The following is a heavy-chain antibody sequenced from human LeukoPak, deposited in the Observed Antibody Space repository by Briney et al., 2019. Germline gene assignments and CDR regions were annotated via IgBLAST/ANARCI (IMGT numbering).Heavy chain of an antibody. J-gene: IGHJ6*02. D-gene: IGHD3-16*01. V-gene: IGHV1-69*13. CDR3: ARDGLGYYYYGMDV. CDR2: IIPIFGTA. Sequence: ASVKVSFKASGGTFSIYAISWVRQAPGQGLEWMGGIIPIFGTANYAQKFQGRVTITADESTSTAYMELSSLRSEDTAVYYCARDGLGYYYYGMDVWGQGTTVTVSS. CDR1: GGTFSIYA.